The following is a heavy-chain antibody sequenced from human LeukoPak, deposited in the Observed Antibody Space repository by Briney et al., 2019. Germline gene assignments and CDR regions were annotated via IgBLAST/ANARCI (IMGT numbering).Heavy chain of an antibody. V-gene: IGHV3-23*01. CDR3: AKTYYPDSFDY. Sequence: GGSLRLSCAASGFTFRSYAMSWVRQAPGKGLEWVSVISDTGGSTYYAASVKGRFTISRDNSKNTLYLQMNSLRAEDTAVYYCAKTYYPDSFDYWGQGTLVTVSS. CDR2: ISDTGGST. J-gene: IGHJ4*02. CDR1: GFTFRSYA. D-gene: IGHD3-22*01.